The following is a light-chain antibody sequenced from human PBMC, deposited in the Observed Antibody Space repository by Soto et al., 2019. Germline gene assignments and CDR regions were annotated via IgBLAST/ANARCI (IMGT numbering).Light chain of an antibody. CDR1: QSVSSTY. V-gene: IGKV3-20*01. Sequence: EIVLTQSPGTLSLSPGERATLSCRASQSVSSTYLAWYQQKPGQAHRLLIYGASSRATGTPDRFSGSGSGTDFTLTISRLEPQDFAVYYGQQYGSSPPITFGQGTQLDIK. CDR2: GAS. CDR3: QQYGSSPPIT. J-gene: IGKJ5*01.